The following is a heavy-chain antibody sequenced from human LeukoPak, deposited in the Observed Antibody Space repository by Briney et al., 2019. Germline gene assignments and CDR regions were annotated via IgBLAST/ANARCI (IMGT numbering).Heavy chain of an antibody. V-gene: IGHV3-21*01. CDR2: ISSSSSYI. CDR1: GFTFSSYS. Sequence: GGSLRLSCAASGFTFSSYSMNWVRQAPGKGLEWVSSISSSSSYIYYADSVKGRFTISRDNAKNSLYLQMNSLRAEDTAVYYCALAHDILTGYYPDYWGQGTLVTVSS. CDR3: ALAHDILTGYYPDY. D-gene: IGHD3-9*01. J-gene: IGHJ4*02.